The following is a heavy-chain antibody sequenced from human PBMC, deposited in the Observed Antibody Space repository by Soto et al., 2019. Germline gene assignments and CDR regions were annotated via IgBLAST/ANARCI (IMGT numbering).Heavy chain of an antibody. Sequence: EVHLLESGGGLVQPGGSLRLSCAASGFTFSSYAMSWVRQAPGKGLEWVSTISGGGGGATYYGDSVKGRFTISRDTYKNTRSLQMNSLRGDDTAVYYCAKVASNWYYTRYYFDYGGQGTLVTVSS. J-gene: IGHJ4*02. CDR3: AKVASNWYYTRYYFDY. V-gene: IGHV3-23*01. CDR2: ISGGGGGAT. CDR1: GFTFSSYA. D-gene: IGHD1-7*01.